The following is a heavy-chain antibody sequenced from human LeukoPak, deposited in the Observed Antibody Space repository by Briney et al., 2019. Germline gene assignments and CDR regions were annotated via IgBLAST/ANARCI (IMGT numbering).Heavy chain of an antibody. CDR1: GGSISSHY. CDR3: ARLAVAGDYDHFYFYMDV. J-gene: IGHJ6*03. D-gene: IGHD6-19*01. V-gene: IGHV4-59*11. Sequence: SETLSLTCSVSGGSISSHYWTWMRQPPGKGLEWIGYISYSGITNYNPSLKSRVSISVDTSMNQLSLKVNSVTTADTAVYYCARLAVAGDYDHFYFYMDVWGKGTTVTVSS. CDR2: ISYSGIT.